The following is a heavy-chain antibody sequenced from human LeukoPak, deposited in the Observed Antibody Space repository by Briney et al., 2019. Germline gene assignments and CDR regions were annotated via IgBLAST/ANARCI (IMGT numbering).Heavy chain of an antibody. CDR2: IRDKTEAEPT. J-gene: IGHJ4*02. Sequence: GGSLRLSCVASGITFNNAWMSWVRQVPGKGLEWVGRIRDKTEAEPTDYAAPVKGRFTISRDDTGTTLYLQMNSPKTEDTAVYYCTTHTGTYYEIDYWGQGTLVTVSS. CDR1: GITFNNAW. CDR3: TTHTGTYYEIDY. D-gene: IGHD1-26*01. V-gene: IGHV3-15*01.